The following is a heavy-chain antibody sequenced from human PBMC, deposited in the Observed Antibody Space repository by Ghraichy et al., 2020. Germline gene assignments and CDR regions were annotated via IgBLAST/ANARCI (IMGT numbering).Heavy chain of an antibody. D-gene: IGHD1-26*01. CDR3: TTGEHHARPGGPWDAFDI. V-gene: IGHV3-15*01. CDR1: GFTFSNAW. Sequence: GGSLRLSCAASGFTFSNAWMSWVRQAPGKGLEWVGRIKSKTDGGTTDYAAPVKGRFTISRDDSKNTLYLQMNSLKTEDTAVYYCTTGEHHARPGGPWDAFDIWGQGTMVTVSS. J-gene: IGHJ3*02. CDR2: IKSKTDGGTT.